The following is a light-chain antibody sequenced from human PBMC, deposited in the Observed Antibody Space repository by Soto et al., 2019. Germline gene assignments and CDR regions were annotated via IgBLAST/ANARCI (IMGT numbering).Light chain of an antibody. J-gene: IGKJ2*01. V-gene: IGKV3-15*01. CDR2: GAS. CDR3: QQYNIWPFA. CDR1: QSVSSN. Sequence: EIVMTQSPATLSVSPGERVTLSCRASQSVSSNFAWYQQKPGQAPRLLIYGASTRATGIPARFSGSGFGTEFALTISTLQSEEFAVYYCQQYNIWPFAFGQGTKLEIK.